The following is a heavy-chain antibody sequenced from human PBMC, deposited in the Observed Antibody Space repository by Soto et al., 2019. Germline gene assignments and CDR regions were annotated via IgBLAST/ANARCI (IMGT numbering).Heavy chain of an antibody. V-gene: IGHV4-30-4*08. CDR2: IYYSGST. D-gene: IGHD3-22*01. CDR3: ARARITMIVNGGAFGI. Sequence: VSGVKRSGGEYYWRLYAKPTGKGLEWIGYIYYSGSTYYNPSLKSRVTISVDTSKNQFSLKLSSVTAADTAVYYYARARITMIVNGGAFGIRGQGTMLTVS. CDR1: GVKRSGGEYY. J-gene: IGHJ3*02.